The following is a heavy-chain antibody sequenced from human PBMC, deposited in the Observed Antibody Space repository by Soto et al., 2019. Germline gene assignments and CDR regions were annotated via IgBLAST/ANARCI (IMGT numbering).Heavy chain of an antibody. V-gene: IGHV1-18*01. CDR1: GYTFTSYG. CDR3: ARDLGHGDYSIDY. J-gene: IGHJ4*02. D-gene: IGHD4-17*01. Sequence: ASVKVSCKASGYTFTSYGSSWGRKTPGQGLEWMGWISAYNGNTNYAQKLQGRVTMTTDTSTSTAYMELRSLRSDDTAVYYCARDLGHGDYSIDYWGQGTLVTVSS. CDR2: ISAYNGNT.